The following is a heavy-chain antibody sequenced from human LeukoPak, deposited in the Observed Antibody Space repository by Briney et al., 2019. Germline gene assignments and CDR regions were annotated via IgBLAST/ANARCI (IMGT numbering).Heavy chain of an antibody. V-gene: IGHV1-46*01. CDR3: ARYGFSTVWQGGWHAFDI. Sequence: ASVKVSCKASGYTFTSYYMHWVRQAPGQGLEWMGIINPTTGDTAYAQKFQGRLTMTRDMSTSTVYMELSSLTSEDTAVFYCARYGFSTVWQGGWHAFDIWGQGTVVTVSS. CDR1: GYTFTSYY. J-gene: IGHJ3*02. D-gene: IGHD6-13*01. CDR2: INPTTGDT.